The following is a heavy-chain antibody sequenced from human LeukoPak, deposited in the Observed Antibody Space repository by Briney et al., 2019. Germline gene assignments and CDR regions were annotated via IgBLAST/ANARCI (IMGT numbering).Heavy chain of an antibody. CDR2: IYYTGST. Sequence: SETLSLTCTVSGGSISSGGYYWSWIRQHPGKGLEWMGYIYYTGSTYYNPSLKSRVTMSADTSKNQFSLKLSSVTAADTAVYYCASTRSPGDPTGLDYWGQGTLVTVSS. CDR3: ASTRSPGDPTGLDY. J-gene: IGHJ4*02. D-gene: IGHD4-17*01. CDR1: GGSISSGGYY. V-gene: IGHV4-31*03.